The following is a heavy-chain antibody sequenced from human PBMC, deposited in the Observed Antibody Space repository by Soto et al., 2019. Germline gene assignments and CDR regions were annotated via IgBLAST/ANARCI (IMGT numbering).Heavy chain of an antibody. CDR2: INHSGST. J-gene: IGHJ4*02. Sequence: PSETLSLTCAVYGGSFSGYCWSWIRQPPGKGLEWIGEINHSGSTNYNPSLKSRVTISVDTSKNQFSLKLSSVTAADTAVYYCARGPAGYCSSTSCYFLFFDYWGQGTLVTVSS. CDR3: ARGPAGYCSSTSCYFLFFDY. V-gene: IGHV4-34*01. CDR1: GGSFSGYC. D-gene: IGHD2-2*01.